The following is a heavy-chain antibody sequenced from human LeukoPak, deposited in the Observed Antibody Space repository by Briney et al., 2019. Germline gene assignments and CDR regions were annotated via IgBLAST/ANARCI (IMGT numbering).Heavy chain of an antibody. CDR2: IYYSGST. D-gene: IGHD2-15*01. CDR3: ARVVVAATTFDY. V-gene: IGHV4-39*07. CDR1: VGSISSSSYY. J-gene: IGHJ4*02. Sequence: SETLSLTCTVSVGSISSSSYYWGWIRQPPGKGLEWIGSIYYSGSTYYHPSIKSRVTISVDTSKNQFSLKLSSVTAADTAVYYCARVVVAATTFDYWGQGTLVTVSS.